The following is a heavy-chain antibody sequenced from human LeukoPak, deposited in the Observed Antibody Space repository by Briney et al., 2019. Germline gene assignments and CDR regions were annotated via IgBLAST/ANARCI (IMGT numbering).Heavy chain of an antibody. V-gene: IGHV3-30*02. CDR3: AKVGGYSGSHKGGAFDI. CDR1: GFTFSSYG. CDR2: IRYDGSNK. D-gene: IGHD1-26*01. Sequence: PGGSLRLSCAASGFTFSSYGMHWVRQAPGKGLEWVAFIRYDGSNKYYADSVKGRFTISRDNSKNTLYLQMNSLRAEDTAVYYCAKVGGYSGSHKGGAFDIWGQGTMVTVSS. J-gene: IGHJ3*02.